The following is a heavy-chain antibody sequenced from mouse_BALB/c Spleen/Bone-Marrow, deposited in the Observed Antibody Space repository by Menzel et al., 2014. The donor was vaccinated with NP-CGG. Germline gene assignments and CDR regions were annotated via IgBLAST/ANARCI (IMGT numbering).Heavy chain of an antibody. CDR2: IFPASGST. J-gene: IGHJ1*01. CDR3: ARYAYGYWYFDV. CDR1: GYIFITYW. D-gene: IGHD1-1*01. V-gene: IGHV1S40*01. Sequence: VQLQQSGPELVRPGASVKLSCKASGYIFITYWMNWVKQRPGQGLEWIGQIFPASGSTNYNEMFEGKATLTVDTFSSTAYMQLSSLTSEDSAVYYCARYAYGYWYFDVWGAGTTVTVSS.